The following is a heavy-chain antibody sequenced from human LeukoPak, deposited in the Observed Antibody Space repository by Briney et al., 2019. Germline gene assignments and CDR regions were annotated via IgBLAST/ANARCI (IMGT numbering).Heavy chain of an antibody. D-gene: IGHD5-18*01. CDR1: GFSFTTSW. CDR2: IEQDGSEK. J-gene: IGHJ4*02. V-gene: IGHV3-7*01. Sequence: GGSLRLSCAASGFSFTTSWMSWVRQAPGKGLEWVASIEQDGSEKYYVDSVKGRVTISSDNAKNSLFQQMNSLRAEDTAVYYCAKGHTSLAPGGQGALVTVSS. CDR3: AKGHTSLAP.